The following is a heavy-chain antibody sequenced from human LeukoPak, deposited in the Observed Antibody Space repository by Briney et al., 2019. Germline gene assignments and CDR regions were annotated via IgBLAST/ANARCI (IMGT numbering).Heavy chain of an antibody. D-gene: IGHD2-2*01. J-gene: IGHJ4*02. CDR3: AREYCSTTRCYMADY. CDR1: GYTFTSYY. CDR2: ISPSVGTT. V-gene: IGHV1-46*04. Sequence: ASVKVSCKASGYTFTSYYIHWVRQAPGQGLEWMGIISPSVGTTTYAQKLEGRVTMTRDTSTTTVYIELRSLRSEDTAVYYCAREYCSTTRCYMADYWGQGTLVTVSS.